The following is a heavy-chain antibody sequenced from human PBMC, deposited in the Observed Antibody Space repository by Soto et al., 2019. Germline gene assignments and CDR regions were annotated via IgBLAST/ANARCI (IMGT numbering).Heavy chain of an antibody. CDR1: GYRFTAYD. CDR3: ARTSGYCSGGSCYPLDY. V-gene: IGHV1-3*04. Sequence: QVQVVQSGAGVKKPGATANVSCKASGYRFTAYDMHWVRQAPGQRLEWLGWINTATGDTKYSPSFQGRVTLTRDTSATTAYMELSGLRFEDTAVYYCARTSGYCSGGSCYPLDYWGQGTLVTVSS. CDR2: INTATGDT. D-gene: IGHD2-15*01. J-gene: IGHJ4*02.